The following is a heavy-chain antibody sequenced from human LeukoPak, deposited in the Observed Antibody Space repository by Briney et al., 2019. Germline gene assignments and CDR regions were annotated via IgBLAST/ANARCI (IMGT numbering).Heavy chain of an antibody. V-gene: IGHV4-59*12. D-gene: IGHD3-10*01. CDR2: IYYSGST. CDR1: GGSISSYY. J-gene: IGHJ4*02. CDR3: ASTLVRGVIAPFDY. Sequence: SETLSLTCTVSGGSISSYYWSWIRQPPGKGLEWIGNIYYSGSTNYNPSLKSRVTISVDTSKNQFSLKLSSVTAADTAVYYCASTLVRGVIAPFDYWGQGTLVIVSS.